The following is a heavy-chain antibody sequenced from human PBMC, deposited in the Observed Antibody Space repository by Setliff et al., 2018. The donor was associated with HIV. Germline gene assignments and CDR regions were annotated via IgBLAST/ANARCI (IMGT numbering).Heavy chain of an antibody. CDR2: ISAYNGNT. J-gene: IGHJ4*02. D-gene: IGHD1-26*01. CDR1: GYTFSSYG. V-gene: IGHV1-18*01. CDR3: ARFGGVVGATLDY. Sequence: ASVKVSCKASGYTFSSYGISWVRQAPGQGLEWMGWISAYNGNTNYAQKLQGRVTMTTDTSTSTASMELRSLRSDDTSVYYCARFGGVVGATLDYWGQGTLVTVSS.